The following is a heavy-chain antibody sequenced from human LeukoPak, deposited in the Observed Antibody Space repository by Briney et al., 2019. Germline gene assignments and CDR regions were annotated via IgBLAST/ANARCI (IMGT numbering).Heavy chain of an antibody. CDR1: GFSVTDNY. CDR2: IYTGDNS. V-gene: IGHV3-53*01. J-gene: IGHJ4*02. D-gene: IGHD6-13*01. Sequence: GGSLRLSCAASGFSVTDNYMGWVRQAPGKGLEWVSSIYTGDNSQYADSVRGRFAISRDRWKNTLNLQMNSLRAEDTAVYYCAREYSTTWVWGQGTLVTVSS. CDR3: AREYSTTWV.